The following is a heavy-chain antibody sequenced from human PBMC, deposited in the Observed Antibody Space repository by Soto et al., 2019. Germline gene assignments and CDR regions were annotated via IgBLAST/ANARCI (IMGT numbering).Heavy chain of an antibody. D-gene: IGHD4-4*01. V-gene: IGHV3-7*03. CDR1: GFTFSGYW. CDR2: IKHDGSVQ. Sequence: GGWVRLSXEACGFTFSGYWMSCVRQAPGKGLEWVADIKHDGSVQYYVDSVKGRLTISRDNAKKQLYLQMNGLRAEDTALHYCARAPYSNAWYRFDLWGQGTLVTVSS. CDR3: ARAPYSNAWYRFDL. J-gene: IGHJ4*02.